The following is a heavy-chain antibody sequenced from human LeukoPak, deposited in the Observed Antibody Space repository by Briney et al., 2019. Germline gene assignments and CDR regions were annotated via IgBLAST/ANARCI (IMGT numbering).Heavy chain of an antibody. CDR3: ARGGEMATMKTPTPFDS. CDR1: GGTFISYA. Sequence: ASVKVSCKASGGTFISYAISWVRQAPGQGLEWMGRINPILGMANYAQKFQGRVTITADKSRSTAYKEVSSLRSEDTAVYYCARGGEMATMKTPTPFDSWGQGTLVTVSS. D-gene: IGHD5-12*01. CDR2: INPILGMA. V-gene: IGHV1-69*04. J-gene: IGHJ4*02.